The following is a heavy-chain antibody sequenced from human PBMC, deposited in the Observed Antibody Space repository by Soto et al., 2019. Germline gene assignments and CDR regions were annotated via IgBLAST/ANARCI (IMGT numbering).Heavy chain of an antibody. CDR2: IKQDGSEK. Sequence: EVQLVESGGGLVQPGGSLRLSCAASGFTFSSYWMSWVRQAPGKGLEWVANIKQDGSEKYYVDSVKGRFTISRDNAKNSLYLQINSLRAEDTAVYYCATGRNYYYYYMDVWGKGTTVTVSS. V-gene: IGHV3-7*01. J-gene: IGHJ6*03. CDR3: ATGRNYYYYYMDV. CDR1: GFTFSSYW.